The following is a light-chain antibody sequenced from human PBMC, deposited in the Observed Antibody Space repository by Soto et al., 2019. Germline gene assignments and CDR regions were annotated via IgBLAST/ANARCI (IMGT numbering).Light chain of an antibody. CDR1: SSDVGGYNY. J-gene: IGLJ1*01. CDR3: SSCGDNDIYV. V-gene: IGLV2-8*01. CDR2: EVT. Sequence: QSALTQPPSASGSPGQSVTISCTGTSSDVGGYNYVSWYQQHPGKAPKLMIYEVTKRPSGVPDRFSGSKSGNTASLTVTGLQAEDEADYYCSSCGDNDIYVFGTGTKLTVL.